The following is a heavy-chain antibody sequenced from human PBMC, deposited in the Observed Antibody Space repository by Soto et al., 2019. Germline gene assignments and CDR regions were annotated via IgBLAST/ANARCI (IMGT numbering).Heavy chain of an antibody. J-gene: IGHJ4*02. V-gene: IGHV3-23*01. CDR1: GFTFSSYA. CDR3: ARVGDCYMSCFAY. D-gene: IGHD2-21*02. CDR2: ISGSATYT. Sequence: EVQLLESGGGLVQPGGSLRLSCAASGFTFSSYAMSWVRQAPGKGLEWVSGISGSATYTYYADSVKGRFTISRDNSKNTLYLQMNNLRVGDTAGYHCARVGDCYMSCFAYWGQGTLVTVSS.